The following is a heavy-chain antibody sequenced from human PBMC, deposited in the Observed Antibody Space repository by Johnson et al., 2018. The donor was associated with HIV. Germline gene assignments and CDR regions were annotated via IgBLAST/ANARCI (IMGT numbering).Heavy chain of an antibody. CDR2: IRYEGSNK. D-gene: IGHD1-26*01. CDR3: ARDLVVGATPDHDAFDI. CDR1: GFTFSSYG. J-gene: IGHJ3*02. V-gene: IGHV3-30*02. Sequence: VQLVESGGGVVQPGGSLRLSCAASGFTFSSYGMHWVRQAPGKGLEWVAFIRYEGSNKYYADAVKGRLTISRDNAKNSLYLQMNSLRAEDTAVYYCARDLVVGATPDHDAFDIWGQGTMVTVSS.